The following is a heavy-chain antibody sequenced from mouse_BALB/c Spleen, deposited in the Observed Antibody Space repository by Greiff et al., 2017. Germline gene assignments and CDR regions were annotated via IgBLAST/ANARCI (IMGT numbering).Heavy chain of an antibody. CDR2: ISSGGST. D-gene: IGHD2-1*01. CDR1: GFTFSSYA. J-gene: IGHJ2*01. CDR3: AREGDYYGNHLDY. V-gene: IGHV5-6-5*01. Sequence: DVKLVESGGGLVKPGGSLKLSCAASGFTFSSYAMSWVRQTPEKRLEWVASISSGGSTYYPDSVKGRFTISRDNARNILYLQMSSLRSEDTAMYYCAREGDYYGNHLDYWGQGTTLTVSS.